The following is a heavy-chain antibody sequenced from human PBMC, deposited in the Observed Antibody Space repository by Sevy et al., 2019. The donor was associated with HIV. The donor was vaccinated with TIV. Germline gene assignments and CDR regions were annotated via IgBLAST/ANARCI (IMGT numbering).Heavy chain of an antibody. CDR3: ARDDYGDLHDAFDI. CDR1: GYTFTSYG. J-gene: IGHJ3*02. D-gene: IGHD4-17*01. Sequence: ASVKVSCKASGYTFTSYGISWVRQAPGQGLEWMGWISAYNGNTNYAQKLHGRVTMTTDTSTSTAYMELRSLRSDDTAVYYCARDDYGDLHDAFDIWGQGTMVTVSS. V-gene: IGHV1-18*01. CDR2: ISAYNGNT.